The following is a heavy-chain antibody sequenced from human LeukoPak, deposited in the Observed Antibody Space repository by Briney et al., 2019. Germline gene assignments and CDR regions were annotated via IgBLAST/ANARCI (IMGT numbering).Heavy chain of an antibody. CDR3: AKLSPGRGSGSYFRP. J-gene: IGHJ5*02. D-gene: IGHD3-10*01. CDR2: ISGSGGST. V-gene: IGHV3-23*01. Sequence: GGSLRLSCAASGFTFSSYGMSWVRQAPGEGLEWVSAISGSGGSTYYADSVKGRFTISRDNSKNTLYLQMNSLRAEDTAVYYCAKLSPGRGSGSYFRPWGQGTLVTVSS. CDR1: GFTFSSYG.